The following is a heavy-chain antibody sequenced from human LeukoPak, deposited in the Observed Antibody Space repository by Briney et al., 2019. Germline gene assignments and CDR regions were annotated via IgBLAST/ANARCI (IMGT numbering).Heavy chain of an antibody. V-gene: IGHV4-4*07. CDR2: IYTSGST. CDR3: AREGDYDFWSGPWDWFDP. J-gene: IGHJ5*02. Sequence: SETLSLTCTVSGGSISSYYWSWIRQPAGKGLEWIGRIYTSGSTNYNPSLKSRVTISVDKSKNQFSLKLNSVTAADTAVYYCAREGDYDFWSGPWDWFDPWGQGTLVTVSS. D-gene: IGHD3-3*01. CDR1: GGSISSYY.